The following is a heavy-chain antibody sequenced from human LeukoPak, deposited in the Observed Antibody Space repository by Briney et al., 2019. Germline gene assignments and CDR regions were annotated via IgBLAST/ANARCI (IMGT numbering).Heavy chain of an antibody. CDR1: GFTFSSYG. D-gene: IGHD2-8*01. CDR3: ARDVPVWHAFDI. Sequence: PGRSLRLSCAASGFTFSSYGMHWVRQAPGKGLERVAVIWYDGSNKYYADSVKGRFTISRDNSKNTLYLQMNSLRAEDTAVYYCARDVPVWHAFDIWGQGTMVTVSS. CDR2: IWYDGSNK. V-gene: IGHV3-33*01. J-gene: IGHJ3*02.